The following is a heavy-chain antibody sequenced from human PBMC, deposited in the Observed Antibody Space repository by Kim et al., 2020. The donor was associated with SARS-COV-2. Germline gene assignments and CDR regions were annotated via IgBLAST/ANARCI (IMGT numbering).Heavy chain of an antibody. V-gene: IGHV3-9*01. J-gene: IGHJ5*01. CDR3: TRIRWGGFDF. D-gene: IGHD3-10*01. CDR2: TI. Sequence: TIGDADSVKGRFTISRDNAKNSLYLQMNSLRPEDTALYYCTRIRWGGFDFWGQGTLVTVSS.